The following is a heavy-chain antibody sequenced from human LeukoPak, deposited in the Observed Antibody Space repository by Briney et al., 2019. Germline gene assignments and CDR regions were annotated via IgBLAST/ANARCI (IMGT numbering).Heavy chain of an antibody. CDR1: GFTFSSYA. CDR2: ISSSSNYI. Sequence: GGSLRLSCAASGFTFSSYAMSWVRQAPGKGLEWVSSISSSSNYIYYADSVKGRFTVSGDNAENSLYLQMNSLRAEDTAVYYCARDLTDDFWSGYHFDYWGQGTLVTVSS. CDR3: ARDLTDDFWSGYHFDY. V-gene: IGHV3-21*01. J-gene: IGHJ4*02. D-gene: IGHD3-3*01.